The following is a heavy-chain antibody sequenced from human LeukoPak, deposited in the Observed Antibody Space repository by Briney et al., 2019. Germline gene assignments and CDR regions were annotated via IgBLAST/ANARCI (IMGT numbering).Heavy chain of an antibody. V-gene: IGHV3-23*01. J-gene: IGHJ4*02. Sequence: GGSLRLSCAASGFTFSSHWMHWVRQAPGKGLEWVSAISNNGGYTYYADSVQGRFTISRDNSKSTLCLQMNSLRAEDTAVYYCAKQLGYCSDGSCYFPYWGQGTLVTVSS. CDR3: AKQLGYCSDGSCYFPY. D-gene: IGHD2-15*01. CDR2: ISNNGGYT. CDR1: GFTFSSHW.